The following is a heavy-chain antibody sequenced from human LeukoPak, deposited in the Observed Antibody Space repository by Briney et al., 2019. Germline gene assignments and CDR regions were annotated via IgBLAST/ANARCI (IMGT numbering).Heavy chain of an antibody. CDR3: AKDVSYYFDY. J-gene: IGHJ4*02. CDR1: GFTFSSYA. V-gene: IGHV3-30*02. Sequence: WGSLRLSCAASGFTFSSYAMGWVRQAPGKGLEWVAFIRYDGSNKYYADSVKGRFTISRDNSKNTLYLQMNSLRAEDTAVYYCAKDVSYYFDYWGQGTLVTVSS. CDR2: IRYDGSNK.